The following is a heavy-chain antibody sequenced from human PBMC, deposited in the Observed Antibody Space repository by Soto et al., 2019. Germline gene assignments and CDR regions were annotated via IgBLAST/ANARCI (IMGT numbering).Heavy chain of an antibody. J-gene: IGHJ6*02. D-gene: IGHD3-9*01. CDR1: GGSISSSNW. V-gene: IGHV4-4*02. CDR3: ARDTNYDILTHYYYYGMDV. CDR2: IYHSGST. Sequence: SETLSLTCAVSGGSISSSNWWSWVRQPPGKGLEWIGEIYHSGSTNYNPSLKSRVTISVDKSKNQFSLKLSSVTAADTAVYYCARDTNYDILTHYYYYGMDVWGQGTTVTAP.